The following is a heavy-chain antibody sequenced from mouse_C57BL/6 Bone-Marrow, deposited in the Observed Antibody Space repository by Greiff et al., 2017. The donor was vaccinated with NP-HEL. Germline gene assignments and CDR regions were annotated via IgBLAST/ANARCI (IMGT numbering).Heavy chain of an antibody. CDR2: IYPSDSET. CDR1: GYTFTSYW. V-gene: IGHV1-61*01. Sequence: QVHVKQPGAELVRPGSSVKLSCKASGYTFTSYWMDWVKQRPGQGLEWIGNIYPSDSETHYNQKFKDKATLTVDKSSSTAYMQLSSLTSEDSAVYYCAREGDYYGNYVGWYFDVWGTGTTVTVSS. CDR3: AREGDYYGNYVGWYFDV. J-gene: IGHJ1*03. D-gene: IGHD2-1*01.